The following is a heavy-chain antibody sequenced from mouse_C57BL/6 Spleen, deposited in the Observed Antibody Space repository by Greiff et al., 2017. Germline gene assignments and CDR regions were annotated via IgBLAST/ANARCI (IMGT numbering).Heavy chain of an antibody. J-gene: IGHJ3*01. D-gene: IGHD2-3*01. CDR2: ISYDGSN. CDR3: ARYDGYLPFAY. Sequence: EVKLQESGPGLVKPSQSLSLTCSVTGYSITSGYYWNWIRQFPGNKLEWMGYISYDGSNNYNPSLKNRISITRDTSKNQFFLKLNSVTTEDTATYYCARYDGYLPFAYWGQGTLVTVSA. CDR1: GYSITSGYY. V-gene: IGHV3-6*01.